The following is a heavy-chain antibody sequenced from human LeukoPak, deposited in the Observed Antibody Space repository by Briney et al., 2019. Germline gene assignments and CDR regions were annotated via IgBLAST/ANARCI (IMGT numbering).Heavy chain of an antibody. CDR2: IDWDDDK. V-gene: IGHV2-70*04. J-gene: IGHJ5*02. Sequence: KESGPTLVKPTQTLTLTCTFSGFSLNTRGMCVSWIRQPPGKALEWLARIDWDDDKFYSTYLKTRLTVSKDTSKNQVVLTMTNMDPVDTATYYCARNVYSTTTVYNWFDPWGQGTLVTVSS. D-gene: IGHD2/OR15-2a*01. CDR3: ARNVYSTTTVYNWFDP. CDR1: GFSLNTRGMC.